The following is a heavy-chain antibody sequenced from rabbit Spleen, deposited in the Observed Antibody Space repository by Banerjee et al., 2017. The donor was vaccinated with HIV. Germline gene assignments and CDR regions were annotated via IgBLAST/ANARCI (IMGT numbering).Heavy chain of an antibody. Sequence: QSLEESGGDLVKPGASLTLTCTASGIDFSSNAIYWVRQAPGKGLELIACIYTGSSSVTHYATWAKGRFTISKTSSTTVTLQLNSLTAADTATYFCARGYASGSSGWQNNGMDLWGPGTLVTVS. CDR3: ARGYASGSSGWQNNGMDL. J-gene: IGHJ6*01. CDR2: IYTGSSSVT. D-gene: IGHD1-1*01. V-gene: IGHV1S40*01. CDR1: GIDFSSNA.